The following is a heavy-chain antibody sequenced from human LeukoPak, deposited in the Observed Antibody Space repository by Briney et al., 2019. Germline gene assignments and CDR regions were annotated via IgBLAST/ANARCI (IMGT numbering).Heavy chain of an antibody. J-gene: IGHJ4*02. CDR1: GGSISSSSYY. D-gene: IGHD5-12*01. CDR3: ARVEWLRGPFDY. Sequence: PSETLSLTCTVSGGSISSSSYYWGWIRQPPGKGLEWIGSIYYSGSTYYNPSLKSRVTISVDKSKNQFSLKLSSVTAADTAVYYCARVEWLRGPFDYWGQGTLVTVSS. V-gene: IGHV4-39*07. CDR2: IYYSGST.